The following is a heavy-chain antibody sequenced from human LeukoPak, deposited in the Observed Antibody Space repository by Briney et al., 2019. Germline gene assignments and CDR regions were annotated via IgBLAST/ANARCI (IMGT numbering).Heavy chain of an antibody. V-gene: IGHV1-2*02. CDR2: INPNSGAT. J-gene: IGHJ3*02. Sequence: ASVKVSCKASGYTFTGYYMHWVRQAPGQGLEWMGWINPNSGATNYAQKFQGRVTMTRDTSISTASMELSSLKPDDTAVYYCARQRGGQYEDAFDIWGQGTVVTVSS. D-gene: IGHD2-8*01. CDR1: GYTFTGYY. CDR3: ARQRGGQYEDAFDI.